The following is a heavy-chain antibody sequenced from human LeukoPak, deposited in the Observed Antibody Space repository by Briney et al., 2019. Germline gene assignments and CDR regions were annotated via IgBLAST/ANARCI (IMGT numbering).Heavy chain of an antibody. D-gene: IGHD2-21*01. V-gene: IGHV1-2*02. Sequence: ASVKVSCKTSGYTFTDYYMHWVRQAPGQGLEWMGWINPNSGVISSAQKFQGGVTMTRDTSITTVYMEVRWLTSDDTAIYYCARADRLDGAPYLIGPWGQGTLVTVSS. CDR3: ARADRLDGAPYLIGP. J-gene: IGHJ5*02. CDR1: GYTFTDYY. CDR2: INPNSGVI.